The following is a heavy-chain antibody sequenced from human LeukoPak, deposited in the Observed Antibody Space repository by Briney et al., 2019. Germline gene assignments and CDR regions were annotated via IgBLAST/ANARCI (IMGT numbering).Heavy chain of an antibody. J-gene: IGHJ4*02. V-gene: IGHV5-51*01. Sequence: NAGESLKISCKGSGYSFTSYWIGWVRQMPGKGLEWMGIIYPGDSDTRYSPSFQGQVTISADKSISTAYLQWSSLKASDTAMYYCARQAAGYYDSSGYHPDYWGQGTLVTVSS. CDR3: ARQAAGYYDSSGYHPDY. D-gene: IGHD3-22*01. CDR1: GYSFTSYW. CDR2: IYPGDSDT.